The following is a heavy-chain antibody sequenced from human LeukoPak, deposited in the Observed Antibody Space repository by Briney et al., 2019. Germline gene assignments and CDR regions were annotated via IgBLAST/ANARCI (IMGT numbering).Heavy chain of an antibody. D-gene: IGHD3-22*01. CDR3: ARDYYDNSGLGGPDY. CDR1: GFTFSSYE. CDR2: ISSSGSTV. Sequence: GGSLRLSCAASGFTFSSYEMNWGRQAPGKGLERGSYISSSGSTVYYADSVKGRFTISRDNAKNSLDLQMNSLRAEDTAVYYCARDYYDNSGLGGPDYWGQGTLVTVSS. J-gene: IGHJ4*02. V-gene: IGHV3-48*03.